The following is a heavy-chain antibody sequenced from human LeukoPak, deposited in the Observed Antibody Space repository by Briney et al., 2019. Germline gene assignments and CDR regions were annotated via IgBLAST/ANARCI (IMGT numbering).Heavy chain of an antibody. CDR3: ATWGDTTAEYFQR. CDR1: GFTFNSCW. J-gene: IGHJ1*01. V-gene: IGHV3-7*01. CDR2: INPDGRDT. D-gene: IGHD2-21*02. Sequence: QPGGSLRLSCVVSGFTFNSCWMNWVRQAPGKGLEWVAHINPDGRDTYYVDSVKGRFTISRDSAQNSMYLQMNSLRVEDTAVYYCATWGDTTAEYFQRWGQGTLVTVSS.